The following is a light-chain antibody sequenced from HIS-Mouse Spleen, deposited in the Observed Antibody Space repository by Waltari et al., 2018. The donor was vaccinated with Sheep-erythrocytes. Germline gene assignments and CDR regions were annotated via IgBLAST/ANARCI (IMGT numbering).Light chain of an antibody. V-gene: IGLV2-23*01. Sequence: QSALTQPASVSGSPGQSIPLPCTGTSSDVGSYNLLPWYQQHPGKAPKPMIYEGSKRPSGVSNRFSGSKSGNTASLTISGLQAEDEADYYCCSYAGSSTPWVFGGGTKLTVL. CDR2: EGS. J-gene: IGLJ3*02. CDR1: SSDVGSYNL. CDR3: CSYAGSSTPWV.